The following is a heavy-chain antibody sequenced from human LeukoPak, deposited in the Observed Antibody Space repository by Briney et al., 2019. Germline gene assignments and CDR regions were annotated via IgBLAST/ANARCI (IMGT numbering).Heavy chain of an antibody. D-gene: IGHD2-2*01. CDR1: GFTFSSYA. Sequence: GSLRLSCAASGFTFSSYAMSWVRQAPGKGLEWVSAISGSGGSTYYADSVKGRFTISRDNSKNTLYLQMNSLRAEDTAVYYCAKDGDGYCSSTSCLYYYYYGMDVWGQGTTVTVSS. CDR2: ISGSGGST. J-gene: IGHJ6*02. CDR3: AKDGDGYCSSTSCLYYYYYGMDV. V-gene: IGHV3-23*01.